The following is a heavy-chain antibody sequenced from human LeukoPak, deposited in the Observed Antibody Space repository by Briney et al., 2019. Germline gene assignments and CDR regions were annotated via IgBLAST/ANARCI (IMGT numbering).Heavy chain of an antibody. CDR1: SVSISTSNYY. V-gene: IGHV4-39*07. J-gene: IGHJ3*02. D-gene: IGHD3-10*01. CDR2: IFYSGST. Sequence: SETLSLTCTVSSVSISTSNYYWGWVRQPPGKALEWIGNIFYSGSTYYSPSLKSRVTVSLDTSRNQFSLKLNSVTAADTAVYYCARSDGFGELSAAFDIWGQGTMVTVSS. CDR3: ARSDGFGELSAAFDI.